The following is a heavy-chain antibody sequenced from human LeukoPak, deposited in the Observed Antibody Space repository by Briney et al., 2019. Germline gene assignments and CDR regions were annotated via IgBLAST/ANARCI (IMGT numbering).Heavy chain of an antibody. Sequence: ASVKVSCKASGYTFTGYYMHWVRQAPGQGLEWMGWINPNSGGTNYAQKFQGRVTMTRDTSISTAYMELSRLRSDDTAVYYCARDRNHSWEVRGVIAYWGQGTLVTVSS. D-gene: IGHD3-10*01. CDR1: GYTFTGYY. CDR3: ARDRNHSWEVRGVIAY. J-gene: IGHJ4*02. V-gene: IGHV1-2*02. CDR2: INPNSGGT.